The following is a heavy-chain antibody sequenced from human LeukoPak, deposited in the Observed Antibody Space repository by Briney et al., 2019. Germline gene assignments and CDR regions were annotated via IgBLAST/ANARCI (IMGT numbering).Heavy chain of an antibody. CDR2: IWYDGSNK. Sequence: GGSLRLSCAASGVTFSSYGMHWVRQAPGKGLEWVAVIWYDGSNKYYADSVKGRFTISRDNSKNTLYLQMNSLRAEDTAVYYCARGFAAPAAMYFDYWGQGTLVTVSS. V-gene: IGHV3-33*01. J-gene: IGHJ4*02. D-gene: IGHD2-2*01. CDR1: GVTFSSYG. CDR3: ARGFAAPAAMYFDY.